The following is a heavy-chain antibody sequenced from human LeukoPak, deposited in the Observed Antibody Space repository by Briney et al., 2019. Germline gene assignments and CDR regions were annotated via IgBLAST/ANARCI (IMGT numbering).Heavy chain of an antibody. CDR2: IYYSGST. Sequence: SETLSLTCTVSGGSISRSSYYWGWIRQPPGKGLEWIGSIYYSGSTYYNPSLKSRVTISVDTSKNHFSLKLSSVTAADTAVYYCARVPDHYDSSAYYSVFDYWGQGTLVTVSS. J-gene: IGHJ4*02. D-gene: IGHD3-22*01. V-gene: IGHV4-39*07. CDR3: ARVPDHYDSSAYYSVFDY. CDR1: GGSISRSSYY.